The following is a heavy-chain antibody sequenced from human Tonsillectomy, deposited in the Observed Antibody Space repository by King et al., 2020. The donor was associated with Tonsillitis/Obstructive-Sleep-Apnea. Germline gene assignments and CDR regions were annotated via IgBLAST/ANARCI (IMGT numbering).Heavy chain of an antibody. J-gene: IGHJ3*02. CDR2: ISSNGGST. V-gene: IGHV3-64*01. Sequence: EQQLVQSGGGLVQPGGSLRLSCAASGFTFSSYAMHWVRQAPGKGLEYVSAISSNGGSTYYANSVKGRFTISRDNSKNTLYLQMGSLRAEDMAVYYCAREGEDGFDIWGPGTMVTVSS. CDR3: AREGEDGFDI. CDR1: GFTFSSYA. D-gene: IGHD3-10*01.